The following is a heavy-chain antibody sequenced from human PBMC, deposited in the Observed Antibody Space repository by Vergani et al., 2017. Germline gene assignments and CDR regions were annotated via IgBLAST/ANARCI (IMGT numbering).Heavy chain of an antibody. CDR1: DSSIMTNPY. CDR2: IQHSGDT. CDR3: ARHRGSGGFFPSAYFYGMGV. Sequence: QVQLQESGPGLVKPSETLTLTCDVSDSSIMTNPYWVWFRQSPGKGLEWIVCIQHSGDTHYNSSLKSRVSISIVSSSKFSLSLTSVTAADTAIYYCARHRGSGGFFPSAYFYGMGVWGHGNTGTGSS. J-gene: IGHJ6*02. V-gene: IGHV4-38-2*01. D-gene: IGHD3-10*01.